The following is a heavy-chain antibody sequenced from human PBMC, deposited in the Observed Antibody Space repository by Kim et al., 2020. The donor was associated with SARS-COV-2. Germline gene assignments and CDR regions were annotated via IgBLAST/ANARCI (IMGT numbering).Heavy chain of an antibody. CDR2: IKSKTDGGTT. Sequence: GGSLRLSCAASGFTFSNAWMSWVRQAPGKGLEWVGRIKSKTDGGTTDYAAPVKGRFTISRDDSKNTLYLQMNSLKTEDTAVYYCTTRVVVTSNWFDPWGQGTLVTVSS. CDR1: GFTFSNAW. J-gene: IGHJ5*02. D-gene: IGHD3-22*01. CDR3: TTRVVVTSNWFDP. V-gene: IGHV3-15*01.